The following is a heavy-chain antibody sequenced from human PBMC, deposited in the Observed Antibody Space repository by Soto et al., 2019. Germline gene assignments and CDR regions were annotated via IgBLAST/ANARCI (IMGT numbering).Heavy chain of an antibody. CDR1: GFTFTDYS. J-gene: IGHJ1*01. CDR2: IISSSSEI. CDR3: ARADCPRCYRLPH. D-gene: IGHD2-2*01. Sequence: GGSLRLSCAASGFTFTDYSMNWVRQAPGKGLEWVSYIISSSSEIYYADSVKGRFTISRDNAKNSAYLQMDSLRVEDTAVYYCARADCPRCYRLPHWGQGTLVTVSS. V-gene: IGHV3-48*01.